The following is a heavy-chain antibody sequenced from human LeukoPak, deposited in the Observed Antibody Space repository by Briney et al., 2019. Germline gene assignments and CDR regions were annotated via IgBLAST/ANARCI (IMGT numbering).Heavy chain of an antibody. Sequence: PSETLTLPCSVCGGLLTVCHAFWPRQPPGKGLEWIGYIYYSGSTNYNPSLKSRVTISVDTSKNQYSLKLSSVTAADTAVYYCARDWGGYYDSSGYYHNAFDIWGQGTMVTVSS. V-gene: IGHV4-59*02. CDR1: GGLLTVCH. D-gene: IGHD3-22*01. J-gene: IGHJ3*02. CDR2: IYYSGST. CDR3: ARDWGGYYDSSGYYHNAFDI.